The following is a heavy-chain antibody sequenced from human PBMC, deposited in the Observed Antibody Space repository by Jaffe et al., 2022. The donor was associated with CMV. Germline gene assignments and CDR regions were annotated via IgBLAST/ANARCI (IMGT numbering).Heavy chain of an antibody. J-gene: IGHJ6*02. CDR1: GYSFSTYW. V-gene: IGHV5-51*01. D-gene: IGHD6-19*01. CDR2: VYPGDSDI. Sequence: EVQLVQSGAEVKKPGESLRLSCEGSGYSFSTYWIAWVRQMPGKGLELMGIVYPGDSDIRYSPSFQGQVTISADTSISTASLQWSSLKASDTAIYYCARRAAEAGHYYYFGFDVWGQGTTVTVSS. CDR3: ARRAAEAGHYYYFGFDV.